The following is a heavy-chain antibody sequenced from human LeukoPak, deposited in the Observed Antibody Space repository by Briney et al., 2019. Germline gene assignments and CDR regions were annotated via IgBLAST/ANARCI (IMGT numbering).Heavy chain of an antibody. J-gene: IGHJ1*01. D-gene: IGHD6-13*01. CDR2: IKQDGSEK. V-gene: IGHV3-7*05. Sequence: GGSLILSCAASRFTFSSYSMSWVRQAPGKGLEWEANIKQDGSEKYYVDSVKGRFTISRDNAKNSLYLQMNSLRAEDTAVYYSSLEGSSWYRYFQHWGQGTLVTVSS. CDR1: RFTFSSYS. CDR3: SLEGSSWYRYFQH.